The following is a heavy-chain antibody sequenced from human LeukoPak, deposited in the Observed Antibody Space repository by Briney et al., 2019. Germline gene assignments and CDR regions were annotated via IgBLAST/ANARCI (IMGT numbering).Heavy chain of an antibody. CDR1: RFTFSSYS. CDR2: ISSSSSYI. CDR3: ARDRGLAARRGGDY. J-gene: IGHJ4*02. D-gene: IGHD6-6*01. V-gene: IGHV3-21*01. Sequence: PGGSLRLSCAASRFTFSSYSMNWVRQAPGKGLEWVSSISSSSSYIYYADSVKGRFTISRDNAKNSLYLQMNSLRAEDTAVYYCARDRGLAARRGGDYWGQGTLVTVSS.